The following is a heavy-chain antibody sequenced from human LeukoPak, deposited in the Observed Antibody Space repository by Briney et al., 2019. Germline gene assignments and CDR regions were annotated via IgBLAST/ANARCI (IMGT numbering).Heavy chain of an antibody. CDR3: ARTGYYDSSGRIFDY. Sequence: SETLSLTCTVSGGSISSHYWSWIRQPPGKGLEWIGYIYYSGSTNYNPSLKSRVTISVDTSKNQFSLKLSSVTAADTAVYYCARTGYYDSSGRIFDYWGQGTLVTVSS. CDR1: GGSISSHY. J-gene: IGHJ4*02. V-gene: IGHV4-59*11. D-gene: IGHD3-22*01. CDR2: IYYSGST.